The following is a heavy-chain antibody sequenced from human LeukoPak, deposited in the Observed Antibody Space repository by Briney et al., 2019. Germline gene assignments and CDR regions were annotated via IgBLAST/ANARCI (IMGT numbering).Heavy chain of an antibody. CDR1: GLTVSSNY. Sequence: GGSLRLSCAASGLTVSSNYMSWVRQAPGKGLEWVSVIYSGGSTYYADSVTGRFTISRDNSKNRLYLQMNSLRAEDTAVYYCAKRPRGNYLDPFDYWGQGTLVTVSS. J-gene: IGHJ4*02. V-gene: IGHV3-53*01. CDR3: AKRPRGNYLDPFDY. D-gene: IGHD3-10*01. CDR2: IYSGGST.